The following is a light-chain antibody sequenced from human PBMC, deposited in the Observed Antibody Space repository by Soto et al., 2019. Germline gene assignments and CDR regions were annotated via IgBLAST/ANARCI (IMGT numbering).Light chain of an antibody. V-gene: IGKV3-20*01. CDR3: QQYGSSPR. Sequence: EIVLTQSPGTLSLSPGERATLSCRASQSVTSSYLAWYQQKPGQAPRLLIYGASSRATGIPDRFSDSGSGTDFTLTISRLEPEDCAVYYCQQYGSSPRFGQGTKVEI. CDR2: GAS. CDR1: QSVTSSY. J-gene: IGKJ1*01.